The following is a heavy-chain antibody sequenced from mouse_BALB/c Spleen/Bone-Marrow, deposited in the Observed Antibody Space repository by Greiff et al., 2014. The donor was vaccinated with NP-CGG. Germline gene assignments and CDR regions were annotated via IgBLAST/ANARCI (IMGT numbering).Heavy chain of an antibody. CDR2: ISYDGSN. Sequence: EVQLQQSGPGLVKPSQSLSLTCSVTGYSITSGYYWNWIRQFPGNKLEWMGYISYDGSNNYNPSLKNRISITRDTSKNQFFLKLNSVTTEDTATYYCATYYRFDKGRQALPYLGQGTLVTVSA. CDR1: GYSITSGYY. V-gene: IGHV3-6*02. J-gene: IGHJ3*01. CDR3: ATYYRFDKGRQALPY. D-gene: IGHD2-14*01.